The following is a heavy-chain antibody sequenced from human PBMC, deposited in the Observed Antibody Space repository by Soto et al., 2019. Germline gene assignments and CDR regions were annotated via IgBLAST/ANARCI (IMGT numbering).Heavy chain of an antibody. CDR3: ARVILDIVVVPAARVL. J-gene: IGHJ4*02. Sequence: SVKVSCKASGYTFTNYDISWVRQAPGQGLEWMGRIIPILGIANYAQKFQGRVTITADKSTSTAYMELSSLRSEDTAVYYCARVILDIVVVPAARVLWGQGTLVTVSS. V-gene: IGHV1-69*04. CDR1: GYTFTNYD. D-gene: IGHD2-2*03. CDR2: IIPILGIA.